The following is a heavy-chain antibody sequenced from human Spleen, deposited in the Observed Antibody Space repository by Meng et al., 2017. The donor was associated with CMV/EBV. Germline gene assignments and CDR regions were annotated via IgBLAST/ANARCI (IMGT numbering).Heavy chain of an antibody. CDR2: IQSNGTT. CDR1: TFTDSSDY. Sequence: DSTFTDSSDYRGWVRQAQGKGLEWFSHIQSNGTTYYADSVKGRFTISRDNSKNTVFLQINRLRVDDTAIYYCARQGGFGEPNWFDPWGQGTLVTVSS. D-gene: IGHD3-10*01. J-gene: IGHJ5*02. CDR3: ARQGGFGEPNWFDP. V-gene: IGHV3-53*01.